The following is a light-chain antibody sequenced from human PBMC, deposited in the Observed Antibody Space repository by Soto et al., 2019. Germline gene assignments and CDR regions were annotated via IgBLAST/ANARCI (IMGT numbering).Light chain of an antibody. CDR2: VAS. J-gene: IGKJ2*01. Sequence: DIQMTQSPSYLSAYVGDRVTITCRASQTISRSLHWYQQRPGKGPKLLIYVASTLESGVPSRFSGSGSGTDFTLTISGLQPEDSATYYCQQSDSTPFTFGQGTKVEI. CDR3: QQSDSTPFT. CDR1: QTISRS. V-gene: IGKV1-39*01.